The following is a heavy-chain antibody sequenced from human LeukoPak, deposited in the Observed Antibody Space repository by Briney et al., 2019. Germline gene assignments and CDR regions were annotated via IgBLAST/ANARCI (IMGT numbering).Heavy chain of an antibody. Sequence: SGTLSLTCAVSGGSISSSNWWSWVRQPPGKGLEWIGEIYHSGSINYNPSLKSRVTISVDKSKNQFSLKLSSVTAADTAVYYCATVTVVVPAAIRYFDLWGRGTLVTVSS. CDR3: ATVTVVVPAAIRYFDL. CDR2: IYHSGSI. CDR1: GGSISSSNW. V-gene: IGHV4-4*02. J-gene: IGHJ2*01. D-gene: IGHD2-2*01.